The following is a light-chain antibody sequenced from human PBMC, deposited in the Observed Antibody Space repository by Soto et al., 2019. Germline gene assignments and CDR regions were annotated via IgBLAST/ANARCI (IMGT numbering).Light chain of an antibody. CDR3: LLSYSGAL. CDR2: DTS. CDR1: TGAVTSGHY. J-gene: IGLJ2*01. Sequence: QAVVTQEPSLTVSPGGTVTFTCGSSTGAVTSGHYPYWFQQKPGQAPRTLIYDTSNKHSWTPARFSGSLLGGKAALTLSGAQPEDEAEYYCLLSYSGALFDGGTKLTVL. V-gene: IGLV7-46*01.